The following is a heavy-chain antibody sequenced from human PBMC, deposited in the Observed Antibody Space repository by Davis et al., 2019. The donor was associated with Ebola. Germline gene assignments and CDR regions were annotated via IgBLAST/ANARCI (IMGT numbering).Heavy chain of an antibody. CDR1: GFTVSSNY. J-gene: IGHJ4*02. D-gene: IGHD2-2*01. CDR3: ARVRCGSTSCPFDY. V-gene: IGHV4-59*02. Sequence: ESLKISCAASGFTVSSNYMSWIRQPPGKGLEWIGYIYYSGSTNYNPSLKSRVTISVDTSKNQFSLKLSSVTAADTAVYYCARVRCGSTSCPFDYWGQGTLVTVSS. CDR2: IYYSGST.